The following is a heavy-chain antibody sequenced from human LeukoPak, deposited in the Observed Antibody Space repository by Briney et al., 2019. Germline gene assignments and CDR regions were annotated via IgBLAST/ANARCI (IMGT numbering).Heavy chain of an antibody. D-gene: IGHD6-19*01. CDR3: AREENIAVAAIPPWNYYYIDV. V-gene: IGHV3-21*01. Sequence: PGGSLRLSCAASGFTFGSYTMNWVRQAPGKGLEWVSSISSRSTYMYYADSMRGRFTISRDNAKNSLYLHINSLRAEDTAVYYCAREENIAVAAIPPWNYYYIDVWGKGTTVTVSS. CDR2: ISSRSTYM. J-gene: IGHJ6*03. CDR1: GFTFGSYT.